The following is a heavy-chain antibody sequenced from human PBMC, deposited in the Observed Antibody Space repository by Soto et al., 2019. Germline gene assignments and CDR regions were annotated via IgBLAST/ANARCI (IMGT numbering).Heavy chain of an antibody. CDR1: GIDLSIYW. CDR3: TKDTFGGRDS. D-gene: IGHD2-15*01. V-gene: IGHV3-74*01. Sequence: EAQLVESGGGLVQPGGSLRLSCTGSGIDLSIYWMHWVRQATGKGLVWVSRINPASTTISYADSVKGRFTISRDNAENTLFLHMNILSAEDTGVYYCTKDTFGGRDSWGQGTLVTVSS. CDR2: INPASTTI. J-gene: IGHJ4*02.